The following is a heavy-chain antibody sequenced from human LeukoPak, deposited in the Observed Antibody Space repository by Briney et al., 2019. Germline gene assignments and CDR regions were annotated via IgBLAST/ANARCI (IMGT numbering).Heavy chain of an antibody. Sequence: SETLSLTCTVSGGSISSSSYYWGWIRQPPGKGLEWIGSIYYSGSTYYNPSLKSRVTISVDTSKNQFSLKLSSVTAADTAVYYCARGREPSPHAFDIWGQGIMVTVSS. CDR2: IYYSGST. D-gene: IGHD1-26*01. J-gene: IGHJ3*02. V-gene: IGHV4-39*01. CDR3: ARGREPSPHAFDI. CDR1: GGSISSSSYY.